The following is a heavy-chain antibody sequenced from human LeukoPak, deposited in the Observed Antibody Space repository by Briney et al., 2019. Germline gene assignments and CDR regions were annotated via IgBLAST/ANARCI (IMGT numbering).Heavy chain of an antibody. J-gene: IGHJ6*03. CDR3: ARPTWGYSYGPPRYMDV. V-gene: IGHV3-11*01. D-gene: IGHD5-18*01. CDR1: GFTFSDYY. Sequence: GGSLRLSCAASGFTFSDYYMSWIRQAPGKGLEWVSYISSSGSTIYYPDSVKGRFTISRDNAKNSLYLQMNSLRAEGTAVYYCARPTWGYSYGPPRYMDVWGKGTTVTVSS. CDR2: ISSSGSTI.